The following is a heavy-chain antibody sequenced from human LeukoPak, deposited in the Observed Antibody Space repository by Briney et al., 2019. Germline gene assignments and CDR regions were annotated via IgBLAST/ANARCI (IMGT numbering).Heavy chain of an antibody. CDR1: GDSISNSNYY. CDR2: IYHSGST. J-gene: IGHJ3*02. Sequence: PSETLSLTCTVSGDSISNSNYYWGWIRQPPGKGLEWIGSIYHSGSTYYNPSLKSRVTISVDTSKNQFSLKLSSVTAADTAVYYCARDRTTADPNDAFDIWGQGTMVTVSS. D-gene: IGHD4-17*01. V-gene: IGHV4-39*07. CDR3: ARDRTTADPNDAFDI.